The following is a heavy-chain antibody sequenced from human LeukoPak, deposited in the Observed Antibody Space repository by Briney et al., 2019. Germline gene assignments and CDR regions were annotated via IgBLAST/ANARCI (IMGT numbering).Heavy chain of an antibody. Sequence: SGGSLRLSCAASGFTFSSYAMSWVRQAPGKGLEWVSAISGSGGSTYYADSVKGRFTISRDNSKNTLYLQMNSLRAEDTAVYYCAAGAEYSSSGMDYWGQGTLVTVSS. V-gene: IGHV3-23*01. CDR3: AAGAEYSSSGMDY. CDR2: ISGSGGST. J-gene: IGHJ4*02. CDR1: GFTFSSYA. D-gene: IGHD6-6*01.